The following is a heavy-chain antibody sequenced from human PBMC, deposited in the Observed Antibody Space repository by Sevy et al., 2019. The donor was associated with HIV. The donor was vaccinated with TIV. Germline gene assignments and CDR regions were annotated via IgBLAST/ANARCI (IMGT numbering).Heavy chain of an antibody. Sequence: SETLSLTCTVSGGSISSVDSYWNWIRQPPGKGLEWIGYIFYSGSTYYNPSLKSRVTISLDTSKNQFSLKLNSVTAADTAVFYCASAEYGDYVNWLDPWGQGTLVTVSS. V-gene: IGHV4-30-4*01. J-gene: IGHJ5*02. CDR3: ASAEYGDYVNWLDP. CDR2: IFYSGST. D-gene: IGHD4-17*01. CDR1: GGSISSVDSY.